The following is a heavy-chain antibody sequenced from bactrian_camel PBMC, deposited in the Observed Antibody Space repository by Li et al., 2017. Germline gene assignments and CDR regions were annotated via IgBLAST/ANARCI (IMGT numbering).Heavy chain of an antibody. Sequence: VQLVESGGGLVQPGGSLRLSCAASGFTFSNIAMSWVRQAPGKGLEWVSTIYTDVSKTRYADSVKGRATISRDSAKATVYLQLTGLKLEDTAIYYCATSVYKILGQGTQVTVS. CDR2: IYTDVSKT. CDR1: GFTFSNIA. D-gene: IGHD4*01. J-gene: IGHJ4*01. V-gene: IGHV3S7*01.